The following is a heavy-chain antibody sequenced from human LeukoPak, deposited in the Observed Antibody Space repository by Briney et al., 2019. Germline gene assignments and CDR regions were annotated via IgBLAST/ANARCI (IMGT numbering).Heavy chain of an antibody. V-gene: IGHV3-20*04. CDR3: ARVNGYGYYADFDY. CDR2: INWNGGST. CDR1: GFTFDDYG. D-gene: IGHD4-17*01. J-gene: IGHJ4*02. Sequence: GGSLRLSCAASGFTFDDYGMSWVRQAPGKGLEWVSGINWNGGSTGYADSVKGRFTISRDNAKNSLYLQMNSLRAEDTALYYCARVNGYGYYADFDYWGQGTLVTVSS.